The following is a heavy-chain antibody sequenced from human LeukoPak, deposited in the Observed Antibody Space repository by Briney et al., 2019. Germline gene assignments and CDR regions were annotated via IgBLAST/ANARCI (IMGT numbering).Heavy chain of an antibody. Sequence: GRSLRLSCAASGFTFSSYAMHWVRQAPGKGLEWVAVISYDGSNKYYADTVKGRFTISRDNSKNTLYLQMNSLRAEDTVIYYCAKEYSSSWYEYFHHWGQGTLVTVSS. D-gene: IGHD6-19*01. J-gene: IGHJ1*01. CDR1: GFTFSSYA. CDR3: AKEYSSSWYEYFHH. CDR2: ISYDGSNK. V-gene: IGHV3-30-3*01.